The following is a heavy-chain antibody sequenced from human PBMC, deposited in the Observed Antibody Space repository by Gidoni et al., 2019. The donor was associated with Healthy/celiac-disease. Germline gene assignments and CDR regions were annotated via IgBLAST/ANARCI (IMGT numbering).Heavy chain of an antibody. V-gene: IGHV4-59*01. J-gene: IGHJ4*02. CDR3: ARAFEGSGYCSGGSCPLGY. Sequence: QVQLQESGPGLVKPSATLSLTCTVSGGSIRSYYWSWIRQPPGKGLEWSGYIYYSGSTNYNPSLKSRVTISVDTSKNQFSLKLSSGTAADTAVYYCARAFEGSGYCSGGSCPLGYWGQGTLVTVSS. CDR1: GGSIRSYY. D-gene: IGHD2-15*01. CDR2: IYYSGST.